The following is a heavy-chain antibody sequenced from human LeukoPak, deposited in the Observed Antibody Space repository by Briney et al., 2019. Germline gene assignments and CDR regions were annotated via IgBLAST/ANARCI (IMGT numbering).Heavy chain of an antibody. J-gene: IGHJ1*01. CDR2: IIPIFGTA. V-gene: IGHV1-69*06. Sequence: SVKVSCKASGGTFSSYAISWVRQAPGQGLEWMGGIIPIFGTANYAQKFQSRVTITADKSTSTAYMELSSLGSEDTAVYYCARDHAVVVTAIGRYFQHWGQGTLVTVSS. D-gene: IGHD2-21*02. CDR3: ARDHAVVVTAIGRYFQH. CDR1: GGTFSSYA.